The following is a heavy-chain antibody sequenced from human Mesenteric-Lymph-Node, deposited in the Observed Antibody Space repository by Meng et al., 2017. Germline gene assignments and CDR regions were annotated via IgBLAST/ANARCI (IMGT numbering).Heavy chain of an antibody. Sequence: SETLSLTCTVSGGSISSYYWSWIRQPPGKGLEWIGYIYYSGSTNYNPSLKSRVTISVDTSKNQFSLKLSSVTAADTAVYYCGRDNGKIDYWGQGTLVTVSS. CDR3: GRDNGKIDY. D-gene: IGHD2-8*01. CDR1: GGSISSYY. CDR2: IYYSGST. J-gene: IGHJ4*02. V-gene: IGHV4-59*01.